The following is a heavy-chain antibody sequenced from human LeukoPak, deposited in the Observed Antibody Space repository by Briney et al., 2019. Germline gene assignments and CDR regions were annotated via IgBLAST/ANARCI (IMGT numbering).Heavy chain of an antibody. J-gene: IGHJ4*02. V-gene: IGHV4-59*11. D-gene: IGHD5-24*01. CDR1: GDDIYNHY. CDR2: IYYTGTTSGRT. Sequence: SEALSLTCSVSGDDIYNHYWSWVRRPPGKEPEWIAYIYYTGTTSGRTDYNPSLQSRVSISIDTSKSQFSLRLDSVTAADTAFYYCAEIPRIWGQGILVTVSS. CDR3: AEIPRI.